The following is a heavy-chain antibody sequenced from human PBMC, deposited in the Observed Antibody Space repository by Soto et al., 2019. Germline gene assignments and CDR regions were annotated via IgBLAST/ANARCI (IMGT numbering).Heavy chain of an antibody. D-gene: IGHD2-8*01. CDR3: ARGSAYSTPWSFDS. CDR2: ISGYNGNT. Sequence: QVQLLQSGAEVKKPGASVRVSCTASGYTFTRYGISWVRQAPGQGLEWMGWISGYNGNTKEAPKFQGRVIMTSDTAANTAHMALRSLTSDDTAVYYCARGSAYSTPWSFDSWGQGTLVTVSS. CDR1: GYTFTRYG. J-gene: IGHJ4*02. V-gene: IGHV1-18*01.